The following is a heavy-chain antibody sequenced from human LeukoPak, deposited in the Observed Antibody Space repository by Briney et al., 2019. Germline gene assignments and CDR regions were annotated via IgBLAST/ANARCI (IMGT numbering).Heavy chain of an antibody. D-gene: IGHD4-17*01. V-gene: IGHV1-69*04. Sequence: ASVKVSCTASGGTFSSYAISWVRQAPGQGLEWMGRIIPILGIANYAQKFQGRVTMTEDTSTDTAYMELSSLRSEDMAVYYCATYLYGDYADGFDPWGQGTLVTVSS. CDR1: GGTFSSYA. CDR2: IIPILGIA. CDR3: ATYLYGDYADGFDP. J-gene: IGHJ5*02.